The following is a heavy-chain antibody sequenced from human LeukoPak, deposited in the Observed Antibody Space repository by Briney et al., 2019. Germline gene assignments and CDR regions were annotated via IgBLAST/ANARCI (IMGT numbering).Heavy chain of an antibody. J-gene: IGHJ6*02. D-gene: IGHD2-15*01. Sequence: NAGGSLRLSCAASGFTFSDYYMIWIRQAPGKGLEWVSYISSSGSTIYYADSVKGRFTISRDNAKNSLYLQMNSLRAEDTAVYYCARADVVVVAATLYYYGMDVWGQGTTVTVSS. CDR1: GFTFSDYY. CDR2: ISSSGSTI. V-gene: IGHV3-11*01. CDR3: ARADVVVVAATLYYYGMDV.